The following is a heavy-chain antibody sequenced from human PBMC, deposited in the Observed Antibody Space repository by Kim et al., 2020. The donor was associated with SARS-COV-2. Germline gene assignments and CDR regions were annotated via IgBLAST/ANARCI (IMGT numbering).Heavy chain of an antibody. CDR2: IYYSGST. J-gene: IGHJ3*02. CDR1: GGSISSYY. Sequence: SETLSLTCTVSGGSISSYYWSWIRQPPGKGLEWIGYIYYSGSTNYNPSLKSRVTISVDTSKNQFSLKLSSVTAADTAVYYCARRIPMVWDHDAFDIWGQGTMVTVSS. V-gene: IGHV4-59*08. D-gene: IGHD3-10*01. CDR3: ARRIPMVWDHDAFDI.